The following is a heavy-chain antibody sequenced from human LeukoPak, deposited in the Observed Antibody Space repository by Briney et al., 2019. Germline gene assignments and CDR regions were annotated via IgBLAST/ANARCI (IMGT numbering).Heavy chain of an antibody. CDR3: ATDLTTLTHYYDSSGYAFDY. CDR2: FDPEDGAT. Sequence: GASVKVSCKVSGYTLTELSMHWVRQAPGKGLEWMGGFDPEDGATIYAQKFQSRVTMTEDTSTDTGYMELSSLRSEDTAVYYCATDLTTLTHYYDSSGYAFDYWGQGTLVTVSS. V-gene: IGHV1-24*01. D-gene: IGHD3-22*01. CDR1: GYTLTELS. J-gene: IGHJ4*02.